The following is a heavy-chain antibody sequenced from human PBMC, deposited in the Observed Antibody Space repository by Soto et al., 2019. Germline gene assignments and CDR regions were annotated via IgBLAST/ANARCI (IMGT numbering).Heavy chain of an antibody. CDR1: GGSISTYY. CDR2: IDTSGNT. J-gene: IGHJ6*02. V-gene: IGHV4-4*07. CDR3: ARYSSNWFQTEGMDV. Sequence: KPSETLSLTCTVSGGSISTYYWSWIRQPAGKGLEWIGRIDTSGNTNYNPSRKSRVTMSVDTSKKQFSLKLTSVTAADTAVYYCARYSSNWFQTEGMDVWGQGTTVTVS. D-gene: IGHD6-13*01.